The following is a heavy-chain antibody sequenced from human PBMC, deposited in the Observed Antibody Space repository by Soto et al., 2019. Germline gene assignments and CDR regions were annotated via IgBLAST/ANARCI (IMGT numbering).Heavy chain of an antibody. CDR3: ARVHQGCSANNCYFDP. J-gene: IGHJ5*01. CDR1: GGSAMAPDW. CDR2: VHISGHS. V-gene: IGHV4-4*02. Sequence: SETLSLTCTLSGGSAMAPDWLNWFRRSPDKGLEWIAEVHISGHSNYNPSLRSRVSVSIDSSKNQFYLNLNSVTAADTAIYYCARVHQGCSANNCYFDPWGQGTQVTVSS. D-gene: IGHD1-1*01.